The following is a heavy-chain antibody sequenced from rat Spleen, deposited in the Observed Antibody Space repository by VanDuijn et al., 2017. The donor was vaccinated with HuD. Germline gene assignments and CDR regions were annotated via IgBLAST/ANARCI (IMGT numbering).Heavy chain of an antibody. CDR1: GFTFSDFG. CDR2: ITNTGGST. V-gene: IGHV5-31*01. Sequence: EVQLVESGGGLVQPGRSLKLSCVASGFTFSDFGMNWIRQAPGKGLEWVASITNTGGSTYYPDSVKGRFTVSRDVAKSTLYLQMNSLRSEDTATYYCARYYGYNFDYWGQGTLVTVSS. D-gene: IGHD1-9*01. CDR3: ARYYGYNFDY. J-gene: IGHJ3*01.